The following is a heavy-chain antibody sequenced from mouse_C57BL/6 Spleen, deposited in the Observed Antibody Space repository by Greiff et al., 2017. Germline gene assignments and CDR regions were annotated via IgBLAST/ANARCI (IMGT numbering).Heavy chain of an antibody. Sequence: QVQLQQFGAELVRPGASVTLSCKASGYTFTDYEMHWVKQTPVHGLEWIGAIDPETGGTAYNQKFKGKAILTADKSSSTAYMELRSLTSEDSAVYYCTRGTRFAYWGQGTLVTVSA. CDR2: IDPETGGT. J-gene: IGHJ3*01. D-gene: IGHD3-3*01. CDR3: TRGTRFAY. CDR1: GYTFTDYE. V-gene: IGHV1-15*01.